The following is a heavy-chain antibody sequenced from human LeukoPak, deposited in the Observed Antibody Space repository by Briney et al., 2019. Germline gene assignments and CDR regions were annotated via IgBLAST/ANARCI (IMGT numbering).Heavy chain of an antibody. Sequence: PLETLSLTCAVSGGSISSSNWWSWVRQPPGKGLEWIGEIYHSGSTNYNPSLKSRVTISVDKSKNQFSLKLSSVTAADTAVYYCARDLVAARPYWYFDLWGRGTLVTVSS. J-gene: IGHJ2*01. CDR1: GGSISSSNW. CDR2: IYHSGST. CDR3: ARDLVAARPYWYFDL. D-gene: IGHD6-6*01. V-gene: IGHV4-4*02.